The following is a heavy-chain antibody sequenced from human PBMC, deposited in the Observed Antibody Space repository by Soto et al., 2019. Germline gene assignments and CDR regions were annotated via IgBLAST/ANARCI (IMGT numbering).Heavy chain of an antibody. J-gene: IGHJ5*02. CDR2: IYHSGST. CDR3: AIEKAAMARDNWFDP. D-gene: IGHD5-18*01. Sequence: SETLSLTCAVSGYSISSGYYWGWIRQPPGKGPEWIGSIYHSGSTYYNTTLKSRVTISVDTTKTLFSLRLSSVTAADTAVYDCAIEKAAMARDNWFDPWGQGTLVTVSS. CDR1: GYSISSGYY. V-gene: IGHV4-38-2*02.